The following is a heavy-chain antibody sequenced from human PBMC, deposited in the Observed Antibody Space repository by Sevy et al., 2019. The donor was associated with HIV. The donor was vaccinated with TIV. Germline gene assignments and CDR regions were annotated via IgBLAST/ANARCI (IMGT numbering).Heavy chain of an antibody. D-gene: IGHD5-18*01. V-gene: IGHV3-21*01. CDR3: AALNVDTSAFDI. CDR2: ISSSSSYI. CDR1: GFTFSSYS. Sequence: GGSLRLSCAASGFTFSSYSMNWVRQAPGKGLEWVSSISSSSSYIYYADSVKGRFTISRDNAKNSLYLQMNSLRAEDTAVYYCAALNVDTSAFDIWGQGTMVTVSS. J-gene: IGHJ3*02.